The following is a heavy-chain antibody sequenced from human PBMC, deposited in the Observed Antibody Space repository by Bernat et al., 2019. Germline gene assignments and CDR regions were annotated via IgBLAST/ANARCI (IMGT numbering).Heavy chain of an antibody. D-gene: IGHD2-15*01. CDR2: IYYSGST. Sequence: QVQLQESGPGLVKPSQTLSLTCTVSGGSISSGDYYWSWIRQPPGKGLEWIGYIYYSGSTYYNPSLKSRVTISVDTSKNQSSLKLSSVTAADTAVYYCARVSSGYGSGGSCYSSLARLYCYYGMDVWGQGTTVTVSS. CDR1: GGSISSGDYY. CDR3: ARVSSGYGSGGSCYSSLARLYCYYGMDV. V-gene: IGHV4-30-4*01. J-gene: IGHJ6*02.